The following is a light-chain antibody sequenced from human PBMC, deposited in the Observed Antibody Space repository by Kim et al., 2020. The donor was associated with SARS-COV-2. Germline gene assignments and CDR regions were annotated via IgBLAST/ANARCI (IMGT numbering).Light chain of an antibody. CDR1: KLGDKY. CDR2: QDS. CDR3: QAWDSNTAGVG. Sequence: SYELTQPPSVSVSPGQTASITCSGDKLGDKYACWYQQKPGQSPVLVIYQDSKRPSGIPERFSGSNSGNTATLTIGGAQAMDEADYYCQAWDSNTAGVGFGGGTKLTVL. V-gene: IGLV3-1*01. J-gene: IGLJ2*01.